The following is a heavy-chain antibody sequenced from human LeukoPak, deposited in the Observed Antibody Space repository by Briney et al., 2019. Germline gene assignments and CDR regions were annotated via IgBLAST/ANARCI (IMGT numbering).Heavy chain of an antibody. D-gene: IGHD4-17*01. CDR3: ARESIYGDYGH. J-gene: IGHJ4*02. V-gene: IGHV4-61*02. CDR1: GGSISSGSYC. Sequence: NPSETLSLTCTVSGGSISSGSYCWSWIRPPAGKGLEWIGRVYTSGSTNYNPSLKSRVTISVDTSKNQFSLKLSSVAAADTAVYYCARESIYGDYGHWGQGTLVTVSS. CDR2: VYTSGST.